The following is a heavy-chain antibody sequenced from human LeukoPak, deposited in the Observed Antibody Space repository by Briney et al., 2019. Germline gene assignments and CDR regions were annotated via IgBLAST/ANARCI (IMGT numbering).Heavy chain of an antibody. CDR3: ARDSTPYSSGWYRDAFDI. Sequence: SETLSLTCTVSGGSISSYYWSWIRQPPGKGLEWIGYIYYSGSTNYNPSLTSRVTISVDTSKNQFSLKLSSVTAADTAAYYCARDSTPYSSGWYRDAFDIWGQGTMVTVSS. CDR2: IYYSGST. J-gene: IGHJ3*02. V-gene: IGHV4-59*01. D-gene: IGHD6-19*01. CDR1: GGSISSYY.